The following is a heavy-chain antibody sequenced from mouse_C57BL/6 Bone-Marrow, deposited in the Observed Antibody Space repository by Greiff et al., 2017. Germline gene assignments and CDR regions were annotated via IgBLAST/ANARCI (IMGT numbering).Heavy chain of an antibody. J-gene: IGHJ2*01. CDR2: IHPNSGST. V-gene: IGHV1-64*01. Sequence: QVQLQQPGAELVKPGASVTLSCKASGYTFTSYWMHWVKQRPGQGLEWIGMIHPNSGSTNYNEKFKSKATLTVDKSSSTAYMQLSSLTSEDSAVYYCARGATVPGDFDYWGQGTTLTVSS. D-gene: IGHD1-1*01. CDR1: GYTFTSYW. CDR3: ARGATVPGDFDY.